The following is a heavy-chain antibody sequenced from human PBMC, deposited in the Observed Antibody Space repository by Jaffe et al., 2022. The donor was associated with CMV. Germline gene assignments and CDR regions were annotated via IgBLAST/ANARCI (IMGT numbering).Heavy chain of an antibody. V-gene: IGHV3-33*08. CDR2: IWYDGSNK. Sequence: QVQLVESGGGVVQPGRSLRLSCAASGFTFSSYGMHWVRQAPGKGLEWVAVIWYDGSNKYYADSVKGRFTISRDNSKNTLYLQMNSLRAEDTAVYYCAREKGSGEGYYMDVWGKGTTVTVSS. D-gene: IGHD6-19*01. J-gene: IGHJ6*03. CDR1: GFTFSSYG. CDR3: AREKGSGEGYYMDV.